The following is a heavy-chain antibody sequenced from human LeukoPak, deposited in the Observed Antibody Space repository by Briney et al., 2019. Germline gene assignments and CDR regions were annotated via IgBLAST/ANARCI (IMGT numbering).Heavy chain of an antibody. CDR3: ARGGFIAVAGTTLHYFDY. J-gene: IGHJ4*02. Sequence: PSETLSLTCTVSGGSVSSYYWSWIRQPAGKGLEWIGRIYTSGSTNYNPSLKSRVTMSVDTSKNQFSLKLSSVTAADTAVYYCARGGFIAVAGTTLHYFDYWGQGTLVTVSS. CDR2: IYTSGST. CDR1: GGSVSSYY. V-gene: IGHV4-4*07. D-gene: IGHD6-19*01.